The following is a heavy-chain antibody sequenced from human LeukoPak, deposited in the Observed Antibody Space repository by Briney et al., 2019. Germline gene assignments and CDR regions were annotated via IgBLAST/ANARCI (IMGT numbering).Heavy chain of an antibody. Sequence: ASVKVSCKASGYTFTDYYMHWVRQAPGQGLEWMGRINPNSGGKKYAQKFQGRVTMTRDTSISTAYMELNRLTSDDTAVYYCAKCGDFIAASYNWFDPWGPGTLVTVSS. CDR1: GYTFTDYY. CDR2: INPNSGGK. D-gene: IGHD6-13*01. J-gene: IGHJ5*02. CDR3: AKCGDFIAASYNWFDP. V-gene: IGHV1-2*06.